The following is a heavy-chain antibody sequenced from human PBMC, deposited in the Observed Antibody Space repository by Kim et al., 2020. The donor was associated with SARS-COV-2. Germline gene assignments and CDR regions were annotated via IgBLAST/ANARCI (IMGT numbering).Heavy chain of an antibody. Sequence: ASVKVSCKASGYTFTSYDINWVRQATGQGLEWMGWMNPNSGNTGYAQKFQGRVTMTRNTSISTAYMELSSLRSEDTAVYYCAHAREQLGYYYYGMDVWGQGTTVTVSS. V-gene: IGHV1-8*01. D-gene: IGHD6-6*01. CDR1: GYTFTSYD. CDR3: AHAREQLGYYYYGMDV. J-gene: IGHJ6*02. CDR2: MNPNSGNT.